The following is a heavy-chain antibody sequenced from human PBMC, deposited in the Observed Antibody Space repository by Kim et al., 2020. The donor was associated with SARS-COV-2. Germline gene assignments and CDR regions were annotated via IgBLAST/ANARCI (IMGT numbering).Heavy chain of an antibody. Sequence: GGSLRLSCAASGFTFSSYWMSWVRQAPGKGLEWVANIKQDGSEKYYVDSVKGRFTISRDNAKNSLYLQMNSLRAEDTAVYYCARETRGGSWYEGYYFDYWGQGTLVTVSS. CDR1: GFTFSSYW. D-gene: IGHD6-13*01. J-gene: IGHJ4*02. CDR2: IKQDGSEK. V-gene: IGHV3-7*01. CDR3: ARETRGGSWYEGYYFDY.